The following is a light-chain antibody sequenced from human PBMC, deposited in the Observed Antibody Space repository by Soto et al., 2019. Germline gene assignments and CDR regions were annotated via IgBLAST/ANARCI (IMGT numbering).Light chain of an antibody. V-gene: IGKV3-20*01. Sequence: EIVLTQSPGTLSLSPGERATLSCRASQSVSSSYFAWYQQKPGQAPSLIIYGASSRATGIPDRFSGSGSGTDFTLTISRLEPEDFAVYYCQQYGSSPGTFGQGTKVEIK. CDR3: QQYGSSPGT. CDR2: GAS. J-gene: IGKJ1*01. CDR1: QSVSSSY.